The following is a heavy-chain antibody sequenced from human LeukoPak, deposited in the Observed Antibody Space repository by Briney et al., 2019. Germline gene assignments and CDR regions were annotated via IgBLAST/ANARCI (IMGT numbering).Heavy chain of an antibody. V-gene: IGHV4-31*03. D-gene: IGHD3-10*01. J-gene: IGHJ6*02. CDR1: GGSISSGGYY. CDR2: IYYGGST. Sequence: PSETLSLTCTVSGGSISSGGYYWSWIRQHPGKGLEWIGYIYYGGSTYYNPSLKSRVTISVDTSKNQFSLKLSSVTAADTAVYYCARESYSYDYYYYYGMDVWGQGTTVTVSS. CDR3: ARESYSYDYYYYYGMDV.